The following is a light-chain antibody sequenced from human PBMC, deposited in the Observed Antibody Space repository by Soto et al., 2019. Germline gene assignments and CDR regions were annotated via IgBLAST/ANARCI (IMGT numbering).Light chain of an antibody. CDR2: AAS. Sequence: EIALTQSPATLSLSPGERATLSCRASQSVSRYLVWYQQKRGQAPRLLIYAASSRATGIPDRFSGSGSGTDFTLTISRLEPEDFAVYYCQQYGSSPRTFGQGTKV. CDR1: QSVSRY. J-gene: IGKJ1*01. V-gene: IGKV3-20*01. CDR3: QQYGSSPRT.